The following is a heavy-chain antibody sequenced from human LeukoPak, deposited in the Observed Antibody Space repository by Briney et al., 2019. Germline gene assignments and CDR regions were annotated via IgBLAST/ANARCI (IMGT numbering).Heavy chain of an antibody. CDR3: ASYSSGALPFDY. CDR2: IYYSGST. D-gene: IGHD6-19*01. Sequence: SETLSLTCTVSGGSISSSSYYWGWIRQPPGKGLEWIGSIYYSGSTYYNPSLKSRVTISVDTSTNQFSLKLSSVTAADTAVYYCASYSSGALPFDYWGQGTLVTVSS. V-gene: IGHV4-39*01. CDR1: GGSISSSSYY. J-gene: IGHJ4*02.